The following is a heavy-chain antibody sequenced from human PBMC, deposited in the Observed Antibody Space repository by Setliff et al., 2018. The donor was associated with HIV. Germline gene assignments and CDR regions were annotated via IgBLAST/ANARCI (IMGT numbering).Heavy chain of an antibody. CDR3: VRDLARVIAH. CDR2: IRYDDTYK. D-gene: IGHD2-21*01. CDR1: GFTFSSYG. V-gene: IGHV3-30*02. J-gene: IGHJ4*02. Sequence: PGGSLRLSCAASGFTFSSYGMHWVRQAPGKGLEWVAFIRYDDTYKYYVDSVKGRFTISRDNSKNTLYLQMNSLRPEDTAVYYCVRDLARVIAHWGQGTLVTVSS.